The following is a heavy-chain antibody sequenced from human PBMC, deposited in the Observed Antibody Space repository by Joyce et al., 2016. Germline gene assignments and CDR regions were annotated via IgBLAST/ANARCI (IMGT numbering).Heavy chain of an antibody. CDR2: ISSDSTYI. CDR3: ARGGIVYDYSMDL. Sequence: EVQLVESGGGLVKPGGSLRISCGASGFPFSTSSMSWFRRAPGKGLEWVSVISSDSTYIFYAESVKGRFTVSRDNAKNSLYLQMNSLRAEDTAVFFCARGGIVYDYSMDLWGQGTTVTVSS. J-gene: IGHJ6*02. D-gene: IGHD3-22*01. CDR1: GFPFSTSS. V-gene: IGHV3-21*02.